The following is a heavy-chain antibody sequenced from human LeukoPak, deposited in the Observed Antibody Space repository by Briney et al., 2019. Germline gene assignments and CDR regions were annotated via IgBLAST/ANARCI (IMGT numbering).Heavy chain of an antibody. V-gene: IGHV3-30-3*01. Sequence: QPGRSLRRSCAASGFTFSSYAMHWVRQAPGKGLEWVAVISYDGSNKYYADSVKGRFTISRDNSKNTLYLQMNSLRAEDTAVYYCARPYNWNDYYGMDVWGQGTTVTVSS. J-gene: IGHJ6*02. CDR3: ARPYNWNDYYGMDV. D-gene: IGHD1-1*01. CDR1: GFTFSSYA. CDR2: ISYDGSNK.